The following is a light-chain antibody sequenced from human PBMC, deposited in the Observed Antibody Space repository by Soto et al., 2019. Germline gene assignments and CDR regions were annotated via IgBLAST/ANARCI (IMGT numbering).Light chain of an antibody. CDR3: QQANSLPLT. CDR2: AAT. J-gene: IGKJ4*01. V-gene: IGKV1-12*01. CDR1: QGISNW. Sequence: DIQMTQSPSSVSASVGDRVTITCRATQGISNWLARYQQKPGQAPKLLIYAATSLQDGVPLRFSGSGSGADFTLTISALQPEDFATYYCQQANSLPLTFGGGTKVEIK.